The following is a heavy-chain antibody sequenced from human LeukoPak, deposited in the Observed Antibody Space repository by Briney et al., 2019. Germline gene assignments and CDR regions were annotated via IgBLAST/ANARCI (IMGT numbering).Heavy chain of an antibody. V-gene: IGHV3-11*01. CDR1: GFTFSDYY. D-gene: IGHD3-3*01. Sequence: GGSLRLSCAASGFTFSDYYMSWIRQAPGKGLEWVSYISGSGSTIYYADSVKGRFTISRDNAKNSLYLQMNSLRAEDTAVYYCARDQNIDYYDFWSGYYPRTDYWGQGTLVTVSS. J-gene: IGHJ4*02. CDR2: ISGSGSTI. CDR3: ARDQNIDYYDFWSGYYPRTDY.